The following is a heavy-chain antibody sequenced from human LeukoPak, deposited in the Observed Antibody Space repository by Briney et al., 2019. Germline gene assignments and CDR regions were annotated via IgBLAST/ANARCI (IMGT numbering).Heavy chain of an antibody. CDR3: ARGNIKFDY. J-gene: IGHJ4*02. Sequence: GGSLRRSCAASGFTFSSYIMKWVRQAPGKGLVWVSSISSSSDYIYYVDSVKGRFTISRDNAKKSLYLQMNSLRAEDTAVYYCARGNIKFDYWGQGTLVTVSS. CDR2: ISSSSDYI. V-gene: IGHV3-21*01. CDR1: GFTFSSYI.